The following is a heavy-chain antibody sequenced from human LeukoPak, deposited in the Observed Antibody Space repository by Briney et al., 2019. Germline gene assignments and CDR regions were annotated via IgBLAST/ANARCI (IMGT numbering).Heavy chain of an antibody. V-gene: IGHV4-39*01. Sequence: SETLSLTCIVSGGSLNSPNYYWGWIRQPPGKGLEWIGTIYYSGTTYYNPSLKSRLTISVDTSKNQFSLKLTSVAAADTAVYYCARHDYYGSLNWFDPWGQGTLITVSS. CDR3: ARHDYYGSLNWFDP. CDR2: IYYSGTT. J-gene: IGHJ5*02. D-gene: IGHD3-10*01. CDR1: GGSLNSPNYY.